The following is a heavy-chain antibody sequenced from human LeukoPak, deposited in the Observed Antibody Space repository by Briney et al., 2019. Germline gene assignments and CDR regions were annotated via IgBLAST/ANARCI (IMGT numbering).Heavy chain of an antibody. Sequence: GGSLRLSCAASGFTFSSYGMHWVRQAPGKGLEWVAVISYDGSNKYYADSVQGRFTISRDNSKNTLYLQMNSLRAEDTAVYYCAVDKSYGDYVLDYWGQGTLVTVSS. CDR3: AVDKSYGDYVLDY. D-gene: IGHD4-17*01. V-gene: IGHV3-30*03. CDR2: ISYDGSNK. CDR1: GFTFSSYG. J-gene: IGHJ4*02.